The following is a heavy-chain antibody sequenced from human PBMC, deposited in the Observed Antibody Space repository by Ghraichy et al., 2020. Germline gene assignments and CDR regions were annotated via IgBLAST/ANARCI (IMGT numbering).Heavy chain of an antibody. Sequence: SGPTLVKPTQTLTLTCTFSGFSLSTSGVGVGWIRQPPGKALEWLALIYWDDDKRYSPSLKSRLTITKDTSKNQVVLTMTNMDPVDTATYYCAHRRAWDSSGYTFDYWGQGTLVTVSS. D-gene: IGHD3-22*01. CDR1: GFSLSTSGVG. CDR2: IYWDDDK. V-gene: IGHV2-5*02. J-gene: IGHJ4*02. CDR3: AHRRAWDSSGYTFDY.